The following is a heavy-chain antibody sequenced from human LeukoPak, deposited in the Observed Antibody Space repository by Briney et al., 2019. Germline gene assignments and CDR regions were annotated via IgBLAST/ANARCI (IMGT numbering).Heavy chain of an antibody. Sequence: PETLSLTCTVSGGSVSTSTYYWGWVRHPPGEGLEWIGSISYSGSTYYNPSLKSRVTMSVDTSKNQFSLRLSSVTAADTAVYYCARHIYGDPFDYWGQGALVTVSS. V-gene: IGHV4-39*01. CDR2: ISYSGST. J-gene: IGHJ4*02. CDR1: GGSVSTSTYY. D-gene: IGHD4-17*01. CDR3: ARHIYGDPFDY.